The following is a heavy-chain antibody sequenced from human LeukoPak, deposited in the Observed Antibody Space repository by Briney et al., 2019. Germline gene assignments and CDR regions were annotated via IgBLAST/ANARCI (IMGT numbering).Heavy chain of an antibody. CDR3: AKDAREWFGELLGIDY. J-gene: IGHJ4*02. Sequence: GRSLRLSCAASGFTFSSYGMHWVRQAPGKGLEWVAIISYDGSNKYYADSVKGRFTISRDNSKNTLYLQMNSLRAEDTAVYYCAKDAREWFGELLGIDYWGQGTLVTVSS. CDR2: ISYDGSNK. V-gene: IGHV3-30*18. CDR1: GFTFSSYG. D-gene: IGHD3-10*01.